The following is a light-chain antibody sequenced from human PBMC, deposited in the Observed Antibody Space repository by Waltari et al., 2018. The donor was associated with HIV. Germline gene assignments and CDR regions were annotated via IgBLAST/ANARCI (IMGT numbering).Light chain of an antibody. CDR2: AST. CDR1: QTINNF. J-gene: IGKJ1*01. Sequence: DIQMAQSPSSLSASVGDRVTITCRASQTINNFLNWYQQQPGKAPKGLINASTSWERGVPGRFRGSGSRTDFTLDIIGLEAEDFATYFCQQSYITPWTFGQGTKIEI. CDR3: QQSYITPWT. V-gene: IGKV1-39*01.